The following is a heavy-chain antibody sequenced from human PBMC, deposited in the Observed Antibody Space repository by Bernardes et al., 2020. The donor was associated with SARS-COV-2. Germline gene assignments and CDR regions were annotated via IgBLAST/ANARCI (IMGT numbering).Heavy chain of an antibody. CDR3: ARRGTGYSNPMDV. CDR1: GFTFSNYA. J-gene: IGHJ6*02. CDR2: FSGSGIST. Sequence: GSLRLSCAASGFTFSNYAMNWVRQAPGKGLEWVSGFSGSGISTYYGDSVKGRFTISRDNSKNTLYLQMNSLRVEDTAVYYCARRGTGYSNPMDVWGQGTTVTVSS. V-gene: IGHV3-23*01. D-gene: IGHD6-13*01.